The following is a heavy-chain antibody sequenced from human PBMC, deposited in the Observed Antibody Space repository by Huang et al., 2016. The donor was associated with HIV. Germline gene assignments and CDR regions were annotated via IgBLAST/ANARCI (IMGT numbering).Heavy chain of an antibody. Sequence: GVVQPGRSLRLSCAASGFTFSSYAMHWVRQTPGKGLEWVAVISYDGSNKNYADSVKGRFTISRDNSKNTLYLQMNSLGAEDTAVYYCARRLAAAARGFDYWGQGTLVTVSS. D-gene: IGHD6-13*01. CDR1: GFTFSSYA. V-gene: IGHV3-30-3*01. CDR3: ARRLAAAARGFDY. CDR2: ISYDGSNK. J-gene: IGHJ4*02.